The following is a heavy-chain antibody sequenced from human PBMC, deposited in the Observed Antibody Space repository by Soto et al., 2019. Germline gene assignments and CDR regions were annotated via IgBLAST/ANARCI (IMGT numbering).Heavy chain of an antibody. Sequence: QLQLQESGSGLVKPSQTLSLTCAVSGGSISSGGYSWSWIRQPPGKGLEWIGYIFHSGSPYYNPSLKSRVTISVDRSKNQFSLKLSSVTAADTAVYYWARAHYCDYGYGMDVWGQGTTVTVSS. CDR1: GGSISSGGYS. J-gene: IGHJ6*02. V-gene: IGHV4-30-2*01. D-gene: IGHD4-17*01. CDR2: IFHSGSP. CDR3: ARAHYCDYGYGMDV.